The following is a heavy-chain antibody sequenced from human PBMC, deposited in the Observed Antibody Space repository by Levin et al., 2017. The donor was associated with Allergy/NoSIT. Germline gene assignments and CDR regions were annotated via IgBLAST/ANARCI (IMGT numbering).Heavy chain of an antibody. J-gene: IGHJ4*02. V-gene: IGHV3-49*04. CDR1: GFNFGDYV. CDR2: IRSNAYGGTT. Sequence: PGGSLRLSCSASGFNFGDYVMSWVRQAPGKGLEWVGFIRSNAYGGTTAYAASVKGRFTISRDDSKSIAYLQMNSLKTEDTAVYYCTFSNWGFDSWGQGNMVTVSS. CDR3: TFSNWGFDS. D-gene: IGHD7-27*01.